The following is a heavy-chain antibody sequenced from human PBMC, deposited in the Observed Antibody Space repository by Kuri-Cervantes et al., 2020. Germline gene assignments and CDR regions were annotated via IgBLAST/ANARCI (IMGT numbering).Heavy chain of an antibody. J-gene: IGHJ6*02. CDR3: AGGSTGATTTLGYYYSYGMDV. Sequence: LSLTCAASGFTFSSYAMHWVRQAPGKGLEWVSSISSSSSYIYYADSVKGRFTISRDNAKNSLYLQMNSLRAEDTAVYYCAGGSTGATTTLGYYYSYGMDVWGQGTTVTVSS. CDR2: ISSSSSYI. D-gene: IGHD1-26*01. V-gene: IGHV3-21*01. CDR1: GFTFSSYA.